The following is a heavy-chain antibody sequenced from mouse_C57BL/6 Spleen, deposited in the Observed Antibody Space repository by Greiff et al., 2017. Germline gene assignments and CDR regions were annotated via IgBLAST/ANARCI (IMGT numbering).Heavy chain of an antibody. V-gene: IGHV1-42*01. D-gene: IGHD1-1*01. Sequence: EVQLQQSGPELVKPGASVKISCKASGYSFTGYYMNWVKQSPEKSLEWIGEINPSTGGTTYNQKFKAKATLTVDKSSSTAYMQLKSLTSEDSAVYYCARRFITTVVARDWYFEVWGTGTTVTVSS. CDR3: ARRFITTVVARDWYFEV. J-gene: IGHJ1*03. CDR1: GYSFTGYY. CDR2: INPSTGGT.